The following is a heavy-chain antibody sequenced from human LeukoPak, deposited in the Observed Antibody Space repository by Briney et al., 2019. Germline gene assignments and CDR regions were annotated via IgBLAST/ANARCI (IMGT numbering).Heavy chain of an antibody. J-gene: IGHJ1*01. D-gene: IGHD3-22*01. CDR1: GFTFSNAW. CDR3: TTDPFYYYDSSGYLEYFHH. Sequence: GGSLRLSCAASGFTFSNAWMSWVRQAPGKGLEWVGRIKSKTDGGTTDYAAPVKGRFTISRDDSKNTLYLQMNSLKTEDTAVYYCTTDPFYYYDSSGYLEYFHHWGQGTLSPSPQ. V-gene: IGHV3-15*01. CDR2: IKSKTDGGTT.